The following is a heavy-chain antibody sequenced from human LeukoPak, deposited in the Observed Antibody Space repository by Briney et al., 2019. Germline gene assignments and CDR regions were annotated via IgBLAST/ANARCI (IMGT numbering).Heavy chain of an antibody. CDR1: GGSISSSSYY. V-gene: IGHV4-39*01. Sequence: PSETLSLTCTVSGGSISSSSYYWGWIRQPPGKGLEWIGSIYYTRSTYYNPSLKSRVTISVDTSKNQFSLKLSSVTAADTAVYYCARRPFYYYDSSGYYDYWGQGTLVTVSS. D-gene: IGHD3-22*01. CDR2: IYYTRST. CDR3: ARRPFYYYDSSGYYDY. J-gene: IGHJ4*02.